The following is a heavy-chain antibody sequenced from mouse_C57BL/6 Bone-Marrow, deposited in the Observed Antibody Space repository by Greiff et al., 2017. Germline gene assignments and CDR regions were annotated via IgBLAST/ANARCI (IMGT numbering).Heavy chain of an antibody. D-gene: IGHD2-5*01. Sequence: EVHLVESGGGLVQPGGSLKLSCAASGFTFSDYGMAWVRQAPRKGPEWVAFISNLAYSIYYADTVTGRFTISRENAKNTLYLEMSSLRSEDTAMYYCARGDYSNWYFDVWGTGTTVTVSS. CDR3: ARGDYSNWYFDV. J-gene: IGHJ1*03. CDR1: GFTFSDYG. CDR2: ISNLAYSI. V-gene: IGHV5-15*01.